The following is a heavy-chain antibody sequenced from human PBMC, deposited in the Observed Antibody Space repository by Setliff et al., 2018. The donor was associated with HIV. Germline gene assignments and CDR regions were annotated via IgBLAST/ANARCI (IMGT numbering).Heavy chain of an antibody. Sequence: SETLSLTCTVSSGSISGFYWTWIRQPAGKGLEWIGRISASGTTVYNPSLKRRVIMSVDTSKKYFALRVTSVTAADSAVYYCARDTWFGESEDPFYYYMDVWGKGTTVTVSS. CDR2: ISASGTT. CDR1: SGSISGFY. D-gene: IGHD3-10*01. J-gene: IGHJ6*03. V-gene: IGHV4-4*07. CDR3: ARDTWFGESEDPFYYYMDV.